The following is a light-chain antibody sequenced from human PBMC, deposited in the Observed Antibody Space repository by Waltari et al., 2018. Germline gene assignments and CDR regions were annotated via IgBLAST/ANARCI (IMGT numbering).Light chain of an antibody. V-gene: IGLV2-11*01. CDR1: TNDLGSYKY. CDR3: CSYAGSYTWV. Sequence: SALTQPRSVSGAPGQSVTIPCTATTNDLGSYKYVHWYQQHPGKAPKLIILDVTKRPSGVPDRLSGSKSGNTASLTISGLRAEDEAEYYCCSYAGSYTWVFGGGTKLTVV. CDR2: DVT. J-gene: IGLJ3*02.